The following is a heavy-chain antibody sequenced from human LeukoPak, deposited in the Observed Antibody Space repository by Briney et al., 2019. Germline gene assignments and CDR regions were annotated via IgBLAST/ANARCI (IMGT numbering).Heavy chain of an antibody. V-gene: IGHV1-69*13. CDR1: GYTFTSYG. CDR3: ARSIWFGELYLDY. CDR2: IIPIFGTA. J-gene: IGHJ4*02. D-gene: IGHD3-10*01. Sequence: EASVKVSCKASGYTFTSYGISWVRQAPGQGLEWMGGIIPIFGTANYAQKFQGRVTITADESTSTAYMELSSLRAEDTAVYYCARSIWFGELYLDYWGQGTLVTVSS.